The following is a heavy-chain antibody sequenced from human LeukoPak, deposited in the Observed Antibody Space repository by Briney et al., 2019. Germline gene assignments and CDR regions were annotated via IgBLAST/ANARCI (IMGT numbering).Heavy chain of an antibody. CDR1: GYPFTSYN. CDR3: ARGLPKAVFGVVIED. J-gene: IGHJ1*01. CDR2: MNTNSGNT. D-gene: IGHD3-3*01. V-gene: IGHV1-8*01. Sequence: GASVKVSCKPSGYPFTSYNVNWVRQATGQGLEWMGWMNTNSGNTGYSQNFQGRVTMTRDTSISTAYMELSSLMSEDTAVYYCARGLPKAVFGVVIEDWGQGTLVTVSS.